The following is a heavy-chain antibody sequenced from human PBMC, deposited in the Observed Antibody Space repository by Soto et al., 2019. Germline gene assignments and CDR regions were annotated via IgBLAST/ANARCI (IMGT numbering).Heavy chain of an antibody. D-gene: IGHD3-16*02. V-gene: IGHV6-1*01. J-gene: IGHJ3*02. CDR1: GDSVSSNSAA. CDR3: AREVGTYRPFES. Sequence: PSQTLSLTCAISGDSVSSNSAAWNWIRHSPSRGLEWLGRTFYRSKWRNDYAEAVKSRITINPDTSKNQFSLHLNSVSPDDTAVYDCAREVGTYRPFESWGQGSMVTVSS. CDR2: TFYRSKWRN.